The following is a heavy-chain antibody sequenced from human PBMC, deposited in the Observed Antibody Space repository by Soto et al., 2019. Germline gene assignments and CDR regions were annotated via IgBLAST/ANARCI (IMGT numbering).Heavy chain of an antibody. Sequence: QVTLKESGPVLVKPTETLTLTCTVSGFSLSNARMGVSWIRQPPGKALEWLAHIFSNYEKSYSTSLKSRLTLSKDTSKSQVVLTMTNMDPVDTATYYCARIRTYYYDSSGYTTDYWGKGTLVTVSS. D-gene: IGHD3-22*01. CDR1: GFSLSNARMG. J-gene: IGHJ4*02. V-gene: IGHV2-26*01. CDR2: IFSNYEK. CDR3: ARIRTYYYDSSGYTTDY.